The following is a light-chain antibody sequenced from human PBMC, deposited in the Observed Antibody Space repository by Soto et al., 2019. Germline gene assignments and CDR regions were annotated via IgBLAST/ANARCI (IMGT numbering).Light chain of an antibody. V-gene: IGKV1-5*01. CDR3: QQYNSYSLLT. J-gene: IGKJ3*01. Sequence: DIQMTQSPSTLSASVGDRVTITCRASHSISSWLAWYQQKPGKAPKLLIYDASSLESGVPSRFSGSGSGTEFTLTISSLQPDDFATYYCQQYNSYSLLTFGPGTKVDIK. CDR1: HSISSW. CDR2: DAS.